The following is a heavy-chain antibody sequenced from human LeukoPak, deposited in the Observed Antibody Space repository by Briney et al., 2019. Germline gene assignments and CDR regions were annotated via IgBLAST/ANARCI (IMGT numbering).Heavy chain of an antibody. J-gene: IGHJ4*02. CDR3: TRYFVGVGDEYYFDY. CDR1: GFPFDVYG. D-gene: IGHD2-2*01. Sequence: GGSLRLFCAVSGFPFDVYGMSWVRHATGKGLEWVSGINWNGGSTVYADSVKGRFTISRDYDKNSLYLQMHSLRAEDTSLYYCTRYFVGVGDEYYFDYWGQGTRVSLSS. CDR2: INWNGGST. V-gene: IGHV3-20*04.